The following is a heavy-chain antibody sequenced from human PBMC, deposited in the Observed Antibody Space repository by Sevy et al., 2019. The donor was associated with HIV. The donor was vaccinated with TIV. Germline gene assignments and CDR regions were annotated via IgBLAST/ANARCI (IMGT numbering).Heavy chain of an antibody. CDR3: AKDHNLWSEGGFLHX. CDR1: GFTFSSYA. V-gene: IGHV3-30*18. J-gene: IGHJ1*01. D-gene: IGHD3-10*01. CDR2: XSYEGNNK. Sequence: GGSLRLSCAASGFTFSSYAIHWVRQTPGKGLEWXEVXSYEGNNKYYADSVKGRFTVSRDNSKNTLYAQMNSLRAEDTAVYYCAKDHNLWSEGGFLHXWGQGTLVTVSS.